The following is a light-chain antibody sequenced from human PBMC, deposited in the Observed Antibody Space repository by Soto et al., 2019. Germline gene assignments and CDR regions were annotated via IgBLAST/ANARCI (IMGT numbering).Light chain of an antibody. J-gene: IGLJ1*01. Sequence: QSVLTQPPSASGTPGQRVTISCSGSRSSVGSNTVNWYQHLPGTAPKLLIYSNNHRPSGVPDRFSASKAGASASLAISGLQSEDEADYYCCSYAGSRTYLFGTGTKLTVL. CDR1: RSSVGSNT. CDR3: CSYAGSRTYL. V-gene: IGLV1-44*01. CDR2: SNN.